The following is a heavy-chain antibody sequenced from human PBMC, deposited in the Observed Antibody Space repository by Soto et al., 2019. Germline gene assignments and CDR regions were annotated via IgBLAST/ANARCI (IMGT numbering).Heavy chain of an antibody. V-gene: IGHV3-11*06. CDR2: ISPGSRYP. CDR1: GFTFGDSY. CDR3: VRGGGGGLFDP. J-gene: IGHJ5*02. Sequence: LRLSCAGSGFTFGDSYMSWIRQSPWKGLEWLSYISPGSRYPAYADSVKGRFTISRDNARRSLFLQMTSLTAEDTAMYYCVRGGGGGLFDPWGQGTMVTVSS. D-gene: IGHD2-15*01.